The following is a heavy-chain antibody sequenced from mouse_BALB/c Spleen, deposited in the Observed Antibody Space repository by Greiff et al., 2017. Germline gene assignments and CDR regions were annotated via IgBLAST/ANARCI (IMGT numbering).Heavy chain of an antibody. Sequence: LVKTGASVKISCKASGYSFTGYYMPWVKQSHGKSLEWIGYISCYNGATSYNQKFKGKATFTVDTSSSTAYMQFNSLTSEDSAVYYCVYGNYAYYFDYWGQGTTLTVSS. CDR3: VYGNYAYYFDY. CDR1: GYSFTGYY. CDR2: ISCYNGAT. D-gene: IGHD2-1*01. V-gene: IGHV1S34*01. J-gene: IGHJ2*01.